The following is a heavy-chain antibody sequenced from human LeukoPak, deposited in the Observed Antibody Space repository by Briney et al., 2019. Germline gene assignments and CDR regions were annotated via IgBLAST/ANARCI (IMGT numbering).Heavy chain of an antibody. Sequence: GASVKVSCKASGYTFTSYGISWVRQAPGQGLEWMGWIRAYNGNTNYAQKLQGRVTMTTDTSTSTAYMELRSLRSDDTAVYYCARAYYDILTGYYGPLDYWGQGTLVTVSS. CDR3: ARAYYDILTGYYGPLDY. D-gene: IGHD3-9*01. J-gene: IGHJ4*02. V-gene: IGHV1-18*01. CDR1: GYTFTSYG. CDR2: IRAYNGNT.